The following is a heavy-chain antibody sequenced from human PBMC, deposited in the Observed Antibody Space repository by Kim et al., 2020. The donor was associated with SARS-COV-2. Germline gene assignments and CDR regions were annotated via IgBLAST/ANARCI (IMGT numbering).Heavy chain of an antibody. CDR3: ARGGVRYCTNGVCYSNPYYYYGMDV. V-gene: IGHV4-39*01. D-gene: IGHD2-8*01. J-gene: IGHJ6*02. CDR2: IYYSGST. Sequence: SETLSLTCTVSGGSISSSSYYWGWIRQPPGKGLEWIGSIYYSGSTYYNPSLKSRVTISVDTSKNQFSLKLSSVTAADTAVYYCARGGVRYCTNGVCYSNPYYYYGMDVWGQGTTVTVSS. CDR1: GGSISSSSYY.